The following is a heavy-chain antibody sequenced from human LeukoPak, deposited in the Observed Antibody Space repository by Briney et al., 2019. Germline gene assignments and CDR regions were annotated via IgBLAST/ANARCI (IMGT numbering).Heavy chain of an antibody. Sequence: PGGSLRLSCAASGFTFNTYAMNWVRQAPGKGLEWVSSITDNGDNTNYADSVKGRFTISRDNSKTTLYLQMSNLRAEDTAVYYCPRAGWSWYFDYWGQGTLVTVSS. CDR2: ITDNGDNT. CDR3: PRAGWSWYFDY. J-gene: IGHJ4*02. D-gene: IGHD1-26*01. V-gene: IGHV3-23*01. CDR1: GFTFNTYA.